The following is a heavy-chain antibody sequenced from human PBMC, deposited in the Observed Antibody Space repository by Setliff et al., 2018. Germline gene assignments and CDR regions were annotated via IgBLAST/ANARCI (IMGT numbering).Heavy chain of an antibody. CDR2: INTGGGSS. V-gene: IGHV1-46*01. D-gene: IGHD6-13*01. J-gene: IGHJ4*02. CDR3: ARAGLAEAGRKGVFDH. CDR1: GYSLTSHY. Sequence: AASVKVSCKASGYSLTSHYMHWVRQAPGQGLEWMGIINTGGGSSSSTQKFEGRVTMTRDTSTNTVYMELSGLTSDDTAVYYCARAGLAEAGRKGVFDHWGQGTLVTVSS.